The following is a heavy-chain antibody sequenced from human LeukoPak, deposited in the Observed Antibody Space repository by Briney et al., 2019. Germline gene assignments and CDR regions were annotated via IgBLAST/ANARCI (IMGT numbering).Heavy chain of an antibody. V-gene: IGHV3-23*01. CDR3: AKDREGTIADYFDY. Sequence: PGGSPRLSCAASGFTFSSYAMSWVRQAPGKGLDWVSGLSGGGGSTYYADSVKGRFTISRDNSKNTLYLQMNSLRGEDTAVYYCAKDREGTIADYFDYWGQGTLVTVSS. CDR1: GFTFSSYA. J-gene: IGHJ4*02. CDR2: LSGGGGST. D-gene: IGHD1-7*01.